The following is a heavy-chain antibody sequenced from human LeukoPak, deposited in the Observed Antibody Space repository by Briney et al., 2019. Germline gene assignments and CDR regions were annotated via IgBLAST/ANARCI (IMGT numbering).Heavy chain of an antibody. D-gene: IGHD3-3*01. Sequence: SETLSLTCTVSGGSISSSSYYWGWIRQPPGKGLEWIGSIYYSGSTYYNPSLKSRVTISVDTSKNQFSLKLSSVTAADTAVYYCARQAYYDFPDAFDIWGQGTMVTVSS. J-gene: IGHJ3*02. CDR3: ARQAYYDFPDAFDI. V-gene: IGHV4-39*01. CDR1: GGSISSSSYY. CDR2: IYYSGST.